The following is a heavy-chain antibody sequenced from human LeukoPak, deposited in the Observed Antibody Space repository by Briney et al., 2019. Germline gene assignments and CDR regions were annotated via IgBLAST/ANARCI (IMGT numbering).Heavy chain of an antibody. CDR2: IYYSGRT. V-gene: IGHV4-39*01. Sequence: PSETLSLTCSVSGDSISRSDCYWDWIRQPPGKGLQWIGTIYYSGRTYYSPSLKSRVTMSVDTSNNQFSLNLRSVTAADTAVYYCARRRYYDGSGYLEWGQGTLRSVSS. J-gene: IGHJ1*01. D-gene: IGHD3-22*01. CDR3: ARRRYYDGSGYLE. CDR1: GDSISRSDCY.